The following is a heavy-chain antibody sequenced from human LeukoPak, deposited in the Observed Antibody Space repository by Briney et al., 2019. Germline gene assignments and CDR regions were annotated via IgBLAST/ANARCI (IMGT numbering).Heavy chain of an antibody. D-gene: IGHD5-18*01. Sequence: SETLSLTCTVYGGSFSGYYWSWIRQPPGKGLEWIGYIYYSGSTKYNPSLKSRVTISVDTSRTQFSLKLSSVTAADTAVYYCARHGYSSLYYWGQGTLVTVSS. CDR2: IYYSGST. CDR3: ARHGYSSLYY. CDR1: GGSFSGYY. V-gene: IGHV4-59*08. J-gene: IGHJ4*02.